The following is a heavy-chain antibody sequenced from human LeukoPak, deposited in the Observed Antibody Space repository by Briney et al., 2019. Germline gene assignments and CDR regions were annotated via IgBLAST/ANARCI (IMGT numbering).Heavy chain of an antibody. D-gene: IGHD6-6*01. J-gene: IGHJ4*02. CDR3: ARAPAAARLYYFDY. CDR2: IKQDGSEK. CDR1: GFTFSSHW. Sequence: SGGSLRLSCAASGFTFSSHWMSWVRQAPGKGLEWVAKIKQDGSEKYYVDSVKGRFTISRDNAKNSLYLQMNSLRPEDTAVYYCARAPAAARLYYFDYWGQGTLVTVSS. V-gene: IGHV3-7*01.